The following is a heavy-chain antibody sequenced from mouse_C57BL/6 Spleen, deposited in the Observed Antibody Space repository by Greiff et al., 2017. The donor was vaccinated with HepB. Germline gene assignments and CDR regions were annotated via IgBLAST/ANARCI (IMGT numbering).Heavy chain of an antibody. V-gene: IGHV1-15*01. CDR1: GYTFTDYE. CDR3: TRGDGYEFLYYAIDY. D-gene: IGHD2-2*01. CDR2: IDPETGGT. J-gene: IGHJ4*01. Sequence: QVQLQQSGAELVRPGASVTLSCKASGYTFTDYEMHWVKQTPVHGLEWIGAIDPETGGTAYNQKFKGKAILTADKSSSTAYMELRSLTSEDSAVYYCTRGDGYEFLYYAIDYWGQGTSVTVSS.